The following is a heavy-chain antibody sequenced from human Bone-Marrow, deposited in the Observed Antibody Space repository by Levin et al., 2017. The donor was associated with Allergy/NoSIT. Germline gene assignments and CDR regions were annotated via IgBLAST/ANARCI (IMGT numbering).Heavy chain of an antibody. V-gene: IGHV1-69*13. D-gene: IGHD2-15*01. CDR3: ARAGRAATNYYYYYMDG. J-gene: IGHJ6*03. CDR2: IIPIFGTA. CDR1: GGTFSSYA. Sequence: ASVKVSCKASGGTFSSYAISWVRQAPGQGLEWMGGIIPIFGTANYAQKFQGRVTITADESTSTAYMELSSLRSEDTAVYYCARAGRAATNYYYYYMDGWGKGTTVTVSS.